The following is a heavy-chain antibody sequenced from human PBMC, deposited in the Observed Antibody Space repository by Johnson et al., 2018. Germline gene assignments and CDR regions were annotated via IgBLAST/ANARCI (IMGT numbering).Heavy chain of an antibody. V-gene: IGHV3-33*06. D-gene: IGHD6-19*01. CDR3: SKRPVAGYNWFDP. Sequence: QVQLVQSGGGVVQPGRSLRLSCAGSGVTFRRFGIHWVRQAPGKGREWGAVIWYDGSKKYYDDFVRGRFTISRDNSKNTLYLQMNSLRAEDTAVHYCSKRPVAGYNWFDPWGQGTLVTVSS. CDR2: IWYDGSKK. CDR1: GVTFRRFG. J-gene: IGHJ5*02.